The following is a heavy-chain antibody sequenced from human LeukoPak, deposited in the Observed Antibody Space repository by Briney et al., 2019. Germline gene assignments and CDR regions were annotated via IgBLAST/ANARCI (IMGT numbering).Heavy chain of an antibody. CDR1: GFTFSSYW. D-gene: IGHD3-22*01. Sequence: PAGSLRLSCAASGFTFSSYWMHWVRQAPGKGLVWVSRIKSDGNTNYADSVKGRFTISRDNAKNTVSLQMNSLRAEDTGVYYCARAPSESGVYYPEYFRHWGQGTLGTVSS. V-gene: IGHV3-74*01. J-gene: IGHJ1*01. CDR2: IKSDGNT. CDR3: ARAPSESGVYYPEYFRH.